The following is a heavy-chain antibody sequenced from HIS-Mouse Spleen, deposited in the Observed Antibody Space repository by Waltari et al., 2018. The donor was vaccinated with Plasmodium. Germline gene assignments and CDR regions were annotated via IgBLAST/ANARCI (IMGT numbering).Heavy chain of an antibody. J-gene: IGHJ4*02. CDR2: INNSGST. V-gene: IGHV4-34*01. D-gene: IGHD2-15*01. CDR1: GGSFSVAS. Sequence: QVQLQQWGAGLLKPSETLSLTCAVYGGSFSVASWSWIRQPPGKGLEWIGEINNSGSTNYNPSRKSRDPISVATSKNQFSLKLSSVTAADTAVYYCARLVVVASKDSYWGQGTLVTVSS. CDR3: ARLVVVASKDSY.